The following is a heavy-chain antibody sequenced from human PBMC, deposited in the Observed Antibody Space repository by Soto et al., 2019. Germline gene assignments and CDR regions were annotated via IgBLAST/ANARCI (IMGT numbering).Heavy chain of an antibody. J-gene: IGHJ6*02. D-gene: IGHD3-10*01. Sequence: SETLSLTCTVSGGSVSSGSYYWSWIRQPPGKGLEWIGYIYYSGSTNYNPSLKSRVTISVDTSKNQFSLKLSSVTAADTAVYYCARDARLLWFGELFSPHYYYGMDVWGQGTTVTVSS. CDR3: ARDARLLWFGELFSPHYYYGMDV. V-gene: IGHV4-61*01. CDR1: GGSVSSGSYY. CDR2: IYYSGST.